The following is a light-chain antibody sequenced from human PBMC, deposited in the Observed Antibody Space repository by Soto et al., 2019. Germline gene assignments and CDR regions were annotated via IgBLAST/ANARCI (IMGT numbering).Light chain of an antibody. CDR1: QSISSY. CDR2: AAS. Sequence: DIHMTESPASLSASVGDTVTITCRASQSISSYLNWYQQKPGKAPKLMIYAASSLQSGVPSRFSGSGSGTDFTPTISSLQPEDFATYYCQQRYSTPPITCGQGTRLDIK. CDR3: QQRYSTPPIT. J-gene: IGKJ5*01. V-gene: IGKV1-39*01.